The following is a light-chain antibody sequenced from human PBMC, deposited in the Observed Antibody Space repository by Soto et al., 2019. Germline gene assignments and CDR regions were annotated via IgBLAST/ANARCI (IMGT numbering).Light chain of an antibody. CDR3: SSYTGSSYPAL. CDR1: SSDVGGYNY. J-gene: IGLJ2*01. Sequence: QSALTQPASVSGSPGQSITISCTGTSSDVGGYNYVSWYQQHPGKAPKLMIYDVSNRPSGVSNRFSGSKSGNTASLTISGLLAEDEDDYYCSSYTGSSYPALFGGGTKVTVL. V-gene: IGLV2-14*01. CDR2: DVS.